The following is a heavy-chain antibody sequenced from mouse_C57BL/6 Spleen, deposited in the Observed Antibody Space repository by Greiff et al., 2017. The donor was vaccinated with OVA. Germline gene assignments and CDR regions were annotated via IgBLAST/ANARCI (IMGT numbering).Heavy chain of an antibody. D-gene: IGHD1-1*02. CDR1: GFSLTSYG. J-gene: IGHJ1*03. V-gene: IGHV2-5*01. Sequence: QVQLKESGPGLVQPSQSLSITCTVSGFSLTSYGVHWVRQSPGKGLEWLGVIWRGGSTDYNAAFMSRLSITKDNSKSQVFFKMNSLQADDTAIYYCAKNEGGRGRYFDVWGTGTTVTVSS. CDR3: AKNEGGRGRYFDV. CDR2: IWRGGST.